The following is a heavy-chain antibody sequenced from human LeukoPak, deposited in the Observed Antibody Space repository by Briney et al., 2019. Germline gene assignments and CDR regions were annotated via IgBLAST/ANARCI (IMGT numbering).Heavy chain of an antibody. Sequence: PGGSLRLSCAASGFTFSTYWMSWVRQAPGKGLEWVSVIYSGGSTYYADSVKGRFTISRDNSKNTLYLQMNSLRAEDTAVYYCASSLLRYLPEDYWGQGTLVTVSS. CDR2: IYSGGST. CDR3: ASSLLRYLPEDY. V-gene: IGHV3-66*01. D-gene: IGHD3-9*01. CDR1: GFTFSTYW. J-gene: IGHJ4*02.